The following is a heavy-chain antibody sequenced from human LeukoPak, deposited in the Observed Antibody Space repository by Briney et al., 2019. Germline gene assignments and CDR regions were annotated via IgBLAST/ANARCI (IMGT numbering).Heavy chain of an antibody. D-gene: IGHD2-2*01. CDR1: GGTFSSYA. J-gene: IGHJ6*02. V-gene: IGHV1-69*13. CDR3: ARGGRDIVVVPAAKAYYYYGMDV. CDR2: IIPIFGTA. Sequence: GASVKVSCKASGGTFSSYAISWVRQAPGQGLEWMGGIIPIFGTANYAQKFQGRVTITADESTSTAYMELSSLRSEDTAVYYCARGGRDIVVVPAAKAYYYYGMDVWGQGTTVTVSS.